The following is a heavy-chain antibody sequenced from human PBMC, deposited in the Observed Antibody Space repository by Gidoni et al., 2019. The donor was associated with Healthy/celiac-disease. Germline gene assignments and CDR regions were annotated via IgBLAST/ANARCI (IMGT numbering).Heavy chain of an antibody. D-gene: IGHD2-15*01. CDR1: GGTFRSYA. CDR2: IIPIFGTA. CDR3: ARGGVVVAATRGDYYYGMDV. J-gene: IGHJ6*02. V-gene: IGHV1-69*01. Sequence: QVQLVQSGAEVTKPGSSVTVSCKTSGGTFRSYAISWVRQAPGQGLEWMGGIIPIFGTANYAQKFQGRVTITADESTSTDYMELSSLRSEETAVYYCARGGVVVAATRGDYYYGMDVWGQGTTVTVSS.